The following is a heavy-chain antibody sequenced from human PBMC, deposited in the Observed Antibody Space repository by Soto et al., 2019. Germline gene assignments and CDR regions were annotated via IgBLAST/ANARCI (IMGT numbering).Heavy chain of an antibody. D-gene: IGHD3-10*01. V-gene: IGHV4-59*08. CDR3: ARQRGSGFIDY. Sequence: QVQLQESGPGLVKPSETLSLFCTVSGASINNFCWSWIRQPPGKGLEWIGYIYYSGGTNYNPSLKSRVTISLDMSKNQISLKLSSVTAADTAVYYCARQRGSGFIDYWGQGTLVTVSS. CDR2: IYYSGGT. J-gene: IGHJ4*02. CDR1: GASINNFC.